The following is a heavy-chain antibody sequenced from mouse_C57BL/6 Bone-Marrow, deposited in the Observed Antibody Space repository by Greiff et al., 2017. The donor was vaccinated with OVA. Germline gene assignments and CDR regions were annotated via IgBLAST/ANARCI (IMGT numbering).Heavy chain of an antibody. CDR3: ARASRHDYESSFDY. CDR1: GYTFTSYW. Sequence: QVQLQQPGTELEKPGASVKLSCKASGYTFTSYWMHWVKQRPGQGLEWIGNINPSNGGTNYNEKFKSKATLTVDKSSSTAYMQLSSLTSEDSAVYYCARASRHDYESSFDYWGQGTTLTVSS. CDR2: INPSNGGT. D-gene: IGHD1-2*01. J-gene: IGHJ2*01. V-gene: IGHV1-53*01.